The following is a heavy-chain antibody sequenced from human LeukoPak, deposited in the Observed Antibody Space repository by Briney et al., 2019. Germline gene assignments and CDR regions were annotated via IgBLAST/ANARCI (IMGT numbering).Heavy chain of an antibody. CDR3: ARASRGVPPYYFDY. V-gene: IGHV1-69*13. CDR2: IIPIFGTA. D-gene: IGHD3-16*01. CDR1: GGTFSSYA. Sequence: ASVTVSRTASGGTFSSYAISWVRQAPGQGLEWMGGIIPIFGTANYAQKFQGRVTITADESTSTAYMELSSLRSEDTAVYYCARASRGVPPYYFDYWGQGTLVTVSS. J-gene: IGHJ4*02.